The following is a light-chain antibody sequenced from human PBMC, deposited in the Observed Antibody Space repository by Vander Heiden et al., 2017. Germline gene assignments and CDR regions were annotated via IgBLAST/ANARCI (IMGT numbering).Light chain of an antibody. CDR1: SSDVGGYNF. Sequence: QSALPQPASVSVSPGQSITISCTGTSSDVGGYNFVSWYQHHPGKAPKLMIYEVSNRPLGVSNRFSGSKSGNTAYLTISALQAEDEANYYCTSYTSSSTRDVLFGGGTKLTVL. J-gene: IGLJ2*01. CDR2: EVS. V-gene: IGLV2-14*01. CDR3: TSYTSSSTRDVL.